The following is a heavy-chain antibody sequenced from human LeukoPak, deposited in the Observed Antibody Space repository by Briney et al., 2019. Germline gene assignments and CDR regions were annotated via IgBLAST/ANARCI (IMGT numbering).Heavy chain of an antibody. CDR1: GGSISGYN. V-gene: IGHV4-4*07. CDR3: VRDLGRFDS. J-gene: IGHJ5*01. CDR2: IYSSGST. Sequence: RSETLSLTCTVSGGSISGYNWSWIRQPAGKGLEWIGRIYSSGSTNYNPSLKSRVSMSVDTSQNQFSLRVTSVTAADTAVYFCVRDLGRFDSWGEGALVVVSS.